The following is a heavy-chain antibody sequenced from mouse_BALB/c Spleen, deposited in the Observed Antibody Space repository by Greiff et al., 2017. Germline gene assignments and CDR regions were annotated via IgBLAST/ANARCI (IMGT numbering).Heavy chain of an antibody. CDR1: GFSLTSYG. Sequence: QVQLKESGPDLVAPSQSLSITCTVSGFSLTSYGVHWVRQPPGKGLEWLVVIWSDGSTTYNSALKSRLSISKDNSKSQVFLKMNSLQTDDTAMYYCARHDDYDDYYAMDYWGQGTSVTVSS. V-gene: IGHV2-6-2*01. J-gene: IGHJ4*01. CDR2: IWSDGST. D-gene: IGHD2-4*01. CDR3: ARHDDYDDYYAMDY.